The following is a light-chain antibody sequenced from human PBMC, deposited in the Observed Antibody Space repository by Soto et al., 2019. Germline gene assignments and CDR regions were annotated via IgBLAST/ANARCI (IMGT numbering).Light chain of an antibody. V-gene: IGLV2-14*01. J-gene: IGLJ3*02. Sequence: QSALTQPASVSGSPGQSITISCTGTSSDIGAYIYVSWYQHHPGKAPKLIIFGVSNRPSGVSSRFSGSKSGNTASLTISGLQAEDEADYYCSSYTTSDTGVFGGGTKLTVL. CDR1: SSDIGAYIY. CDR3: SSYTTSDTGV. CDR2: GVS.